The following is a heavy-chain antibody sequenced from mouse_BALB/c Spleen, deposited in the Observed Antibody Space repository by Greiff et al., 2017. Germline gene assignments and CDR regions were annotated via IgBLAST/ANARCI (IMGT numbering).Heavy chain of an antibody. Sequence: QVQLQQSGAELVRPGTSVKVSCKASGYAFTNYLIEWVKQRPGQGLEWIGVINPGSGGTNYNEKFKGKATLTADKSSSTAYMQLSSLTSDDSAVYFCARERPFAYWGQGTLVTVSA. V-gene: IGHV1-54*03. J-gene: IGHJ3*01. CDR1: GYAFTNYL. CDR3: ARERPFAY. CDR2: INPGSGGT.